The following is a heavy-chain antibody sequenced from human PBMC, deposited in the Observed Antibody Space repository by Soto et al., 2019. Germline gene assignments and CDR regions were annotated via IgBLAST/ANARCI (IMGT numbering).Heavy chain of an antibody. CDR2: IYSGGST. J-gene: IGHJ4*02. CDR1: GFTVSSNY. D-gene: IGHD3-22*01. V-gene: IGHV3-53*01. Sequence: GGSLRLSCAASGFTVSSNYMSWVRQAPGKGLEWVSVIYSGGSTYYADSVKGRFTISRDNSKNTLYLQMNSLRAEDTAVYYCARAAMIAQGELDYWGQGTMVTVSS. CDR3: ARAAMIAQGELDY.